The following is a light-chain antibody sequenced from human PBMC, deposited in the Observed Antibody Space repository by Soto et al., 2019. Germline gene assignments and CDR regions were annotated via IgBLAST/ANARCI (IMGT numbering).Light chain of an antibody. J-gene: IGKJ4*01. Sequence: DIQMTQSPSTLSASVGDRVTITCRASQSISTWLAWYQQKPGKAPKLLIYKASSLESGVPSRFSCSGSGTEFTLTISSLQPGDFATYYCQQYNTYPLTFGGGTTVEIK. CDR1: QSISTW. V-gene: IGKV1-5*03. CDR2: KAS. CDR3: QQYNTYPLT.